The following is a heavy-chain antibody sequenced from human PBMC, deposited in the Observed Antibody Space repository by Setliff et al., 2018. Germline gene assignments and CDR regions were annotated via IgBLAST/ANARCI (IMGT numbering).Heavy chain of an antibody. CDR3: RFWDGYYTNDY. J-gene: IGHJ4*02. CDR1: GGSLSNYY. D-gene: IGHD3-3*01. Sequence: PSETLSLTCTVYGGSLSNYYWSWVRQPPGKGPEWIVEINHSGITNYNPSLKGRVTISVDTSKNQLPLKVNSVTVADTALYFCRFWDGYYTNDYWGQGTLVTVSS. CDR2: INHSGIT. V-gene: IGHV4-34*01.